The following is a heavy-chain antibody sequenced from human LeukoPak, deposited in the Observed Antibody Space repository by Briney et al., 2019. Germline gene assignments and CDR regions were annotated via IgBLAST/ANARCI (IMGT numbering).Heavy chain of an antibody. CDR3: AKYDCSSTSCYFDY. D-gene: IGHD2-2*01. J-gene: IGHJ4*02. Sequence: GGSLRLSCADSGFTFTSYSMNWVRQAPGKGLEWVSAISGSGGSTYYADSVKGRFTISRDNSKNTLYLQMNSLRAEDTAVYYCAKYDCSSTSCYFDYWGQGTLVTVSS. V-gene: IGHV3-23*01. CDR2: ISGSGGST. CDR1: GFTFTSYS.